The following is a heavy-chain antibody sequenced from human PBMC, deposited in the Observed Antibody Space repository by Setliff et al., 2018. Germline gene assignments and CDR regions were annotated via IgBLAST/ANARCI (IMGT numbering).Heavy chain of an antibody. J-gene: IGHJ5*02. CDR3: ARAPWGDDYDSLYTWFDP. CDR2: VNPSGGKT. V-gene: IGHV1-46*01. Sequence: ASVKVSCKTSGYGFTSHYFHRLRQAPGQGLEWMGIVNPSGGKTTLSQKFQGRVSMTADASTATVYMELHSLTSEDTAIYYCARAPWGDDYDSLYTWFDPWGQGSLVTVSS. CDR1: GYGFTSHY. D-gene: IGHD3-22*01.